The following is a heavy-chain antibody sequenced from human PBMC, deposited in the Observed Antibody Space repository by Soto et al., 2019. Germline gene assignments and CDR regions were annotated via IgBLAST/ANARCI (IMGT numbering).Heavy chain of an antibody. Sequence: PGGSLRLSCAASGCTFSSYAMSWVRQAPGKGLEWVSAISGSGGSTYYADSVKGRFTISRDNSKNTLYLQMNSLRAEDTAVYYCAIPALYGDYFDYWGQGTLVTVSS. CDR1: GCTFSSYA. CDR3: AIPALYGDYFDY. D-gene: IGHD4-17*01. J-gene: IGHJ4*02. CDR2: ISGSGGST. V-gene: IGHV3-23*01.